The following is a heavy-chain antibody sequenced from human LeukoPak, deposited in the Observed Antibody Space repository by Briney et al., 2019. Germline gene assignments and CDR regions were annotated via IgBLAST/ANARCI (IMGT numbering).Heavy chain of an antibody. CDR2: IYYSGST. V-gene: IGHV4-59*01. J-gene: IGHJ4*02. D-gene: IGHD6-19*01. CDR1: GGAISSYY. Sequence: PSETLSLTCTVSGGAISSYYWTWIRQPPGKGLEWIGFIYYSGSTNYNPSLKSRVTISVDTSKDQFPLKLSSVTAADTAVYYCARAGSGWSLDYWGQGTLVTVSS. CDR3: ARAGSGWSLDY.